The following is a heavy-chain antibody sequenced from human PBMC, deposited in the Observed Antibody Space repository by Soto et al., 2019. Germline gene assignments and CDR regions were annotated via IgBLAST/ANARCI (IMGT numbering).Heavy chain of an antibody. CDR2: IYYSGST. Sequence: QVQLQESGPGLVKPSETLSLTCTVSGGSISSYYWSWIRQPPGKGLEWIGYIYYSGSTNYNPSLKSRVTISVDTSKNQFSLKLSSVTAADTAVYYCARTRIQLWSTIDYWGQGTLVTVSS. D-gene: IGHD5-18*01. J-gene: IGHJ4*02. V-gene: IGHV4-59*01. CDR3: ARTRIQLWSTIDY. CDR1: GGSISSYY.